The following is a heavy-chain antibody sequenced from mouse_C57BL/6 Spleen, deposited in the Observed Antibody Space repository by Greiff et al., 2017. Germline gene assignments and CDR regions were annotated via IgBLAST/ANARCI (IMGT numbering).Heavy chain of an antibody. CDR3: ARGRGKGDYFDY. Sequence: VMLVESGAELARPGASVKLSCKASGYTFTSYGISWVKQRTGQGLEWIGEIYPRSGNTYYNEKFKGKATLTADKSSSTAYMELRSLTSEDSAVYFWARGRGKGDYFDYWGQGTTLTVSS. CDR2: IYPRSGNT. CDR1: GYTFTSYG. V-gene: IGHV1-81*01. J-gene: IGHJ2*01.